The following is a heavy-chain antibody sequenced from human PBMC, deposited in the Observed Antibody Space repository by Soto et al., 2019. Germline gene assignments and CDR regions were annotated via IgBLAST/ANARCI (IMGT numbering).Heavy chain of an antibody. J-gene: IGHJ4*02. CDR3: ARGLSYRVYYGSGSPYYFDY. Sequence: SETLSLTCAVYGGSFSGYYWSWIRQPPGKGLEWIGEINHSGSTNYNPSLKSRVTISVDTSKNQFSLKLSSVTAADTAVYYCARGLSYRVYYGSGSPYYFDYWGQGTLVTVSS. V-gene: IGHV4-34*01. CDR1: GGSFSGYY. D-gene: IGHD3-10*01. CDR2: INHSGST.